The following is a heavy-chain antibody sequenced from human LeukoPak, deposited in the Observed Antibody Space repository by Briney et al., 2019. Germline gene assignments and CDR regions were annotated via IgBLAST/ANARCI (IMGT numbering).Heavy chain of an antibody. J-gene: IGHJ4*02. V-gene: IGHV1-69*13. CDR2: IIPIFGTA. D-gene: IGHD3-22*01. CDR1: GGTFSSYA. Sequence: SVKVSCKASGGTFSSYAISWVRQAPGQGLEWMGGIIPIFGTANYAQKFQGRVTITADESTSTAYMELSSLRSEDTAVYYCARGEGHYYDSSGYYTTFDYWGQGTLVTVSS. CDR3: ARGEGHYYDSSGYYTTFDY.